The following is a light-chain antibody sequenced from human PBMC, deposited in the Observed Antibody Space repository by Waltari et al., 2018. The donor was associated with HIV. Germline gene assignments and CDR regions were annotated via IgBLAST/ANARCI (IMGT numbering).Light chain of an antibody. CDR3: QQYGSSPYT. CDR1: QTVGPNW. J-gene: IGKJ2*01. Sequence: DIVLRQSPGTQSLSPGERATLSCTASQTVGPNWLAWYRQKPGQAPQLLIYGASSRATGIPDRFSGSGSGTDFALTIRRLEPEDFALYYCQQYGSSPYTFGQGTKLEIK. CDR2: GAS. V-gene: IGKV3-20*01.